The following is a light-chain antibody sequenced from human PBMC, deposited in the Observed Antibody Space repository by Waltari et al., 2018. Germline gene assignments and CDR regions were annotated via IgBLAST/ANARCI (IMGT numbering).Light chain of an antibody. CDR2: GTN. CDR1: TSNIGTYA. Sequence: QSVLTQPPSVSGAPGQRVSISCTGTTSNIGTYAVHWYQQGPGKAPKLIIYGTNTRPVGVPDRFLCSQSGTSASLAIIGRQAEDEADYYCQSYDTTLGVVFGGGTKLTVL. CDR3: QSYDTTLGVV. V-gene: IGLV1-40*01. J-gene: IGLJ2*01.